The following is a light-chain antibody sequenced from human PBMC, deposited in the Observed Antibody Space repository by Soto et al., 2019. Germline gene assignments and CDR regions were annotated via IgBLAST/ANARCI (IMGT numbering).Light chain of an antibody. Sequence: IQLTQSPSSLSASVGDRVTISCRSSQGIGTYLAWYQQKPGKAPKLLIYAAFTLHSGVPARFSGSRSGTDFTLTISSLQPEDFATYYCQQVNSYPQTFGQGKRLEI. CDR2: AAF. V-gene: IGKV1-9*01. J-gene: IGKJ5*01. CDR1: QGIGTY. CDR3: QQVNSYPQT.